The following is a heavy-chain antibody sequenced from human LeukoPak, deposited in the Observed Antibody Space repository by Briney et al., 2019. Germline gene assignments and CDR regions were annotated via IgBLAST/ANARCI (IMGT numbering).Heavy chain of an antibody. Sequence: SETLSLTCTVSGGSISRYYWSWIRQPPGKGLEWIGYIYYSGSTNYNPSLKSRVTISVDTSKNQFSLKLSSVTAADTAVYYCARGAYSGSFFDYWGQGTLVTVSS. V-gene: IGHV4-59*01. J-gene: IGHJ4*02. CDR3: ARGAYSGSFFDY. D-gene: IGHD1-26*01. CDR2: IYYSGST. CDR1: GGSISRYY.